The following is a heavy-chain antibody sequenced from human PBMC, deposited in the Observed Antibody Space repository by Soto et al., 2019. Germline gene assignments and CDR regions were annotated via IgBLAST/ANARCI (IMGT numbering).Heavy chain of an antibody. D-gene: IGHD3-3*01. J-gene: IGHJ4*02. CDR1: GGSISSGGYY. CDR3: ARGSYDFWTVTDY. CDR2: IYYSGST. Sequence: SETLSLTCTVSGGSISSGGYYWSWIRQHPGKGLEWIGYIYYSGSTYYNPSLKSRVTISVDTSKNQFSLKLSSVTAADTAVYYCARGSYDFWTVTDYWGQGTLVTVSS. V-gene: IGHV4-31*03.